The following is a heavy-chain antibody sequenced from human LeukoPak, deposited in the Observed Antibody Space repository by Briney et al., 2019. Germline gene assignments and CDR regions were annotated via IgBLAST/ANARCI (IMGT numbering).Heavy chain of an antibody. V-gene: IGHV3-53*01. J-gene: IGHJ6*02. D-gene: IGHD6-13*01. CDR3: AKDLLAAAAEIGGMDV. CDR1: GFTVSSTY. CDR2: IYGGGST. Sequence: GGSLRLSCAASGFTVSSTYMTWVRQAPGKGLEWVSVIYGGGSTYYADSVKGRFTISRDNSKNTLYLQMNSLRAEDTAVYYCAKDLLAAAAEIGGMDVWGQGTTVTVSS.